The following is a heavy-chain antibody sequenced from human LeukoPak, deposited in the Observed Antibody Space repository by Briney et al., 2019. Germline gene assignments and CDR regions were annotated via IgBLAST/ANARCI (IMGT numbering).Heavy chain of an antibody. D-gene: IGHD3-9*01. CDR2: IYTSGST. V-gene: IGHV4-4*07. Sequence: PSETLSLTCTVSGGSISSYYWSWIRQPAGKGLEWIGRIYTSGSTNYNPSLKSRVTMSVDTSKNQFSLKLSSVTAADTAVYYCARDQGGDILTGYYKEGNWFDPWGQGTLVTVSS. CDR1: GGSISSYY. CDR3: ARDQGGDILTGYYKEGNWFDP. J-gene: IGHJ5*02.